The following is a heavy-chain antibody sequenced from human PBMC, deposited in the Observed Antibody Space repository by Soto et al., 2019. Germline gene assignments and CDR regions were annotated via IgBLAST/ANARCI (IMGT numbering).Heavy chain of an antibody. CDR1: GFPFSSYW. J-gene: IGHJ4*02. CDR2: ISSDGTNT. CDR3: ARGNRYYDNSDYNDY. V-gene: IGHV3-74*01. Sequence: GGSLRLSCAASGFASGFPFSSYWMHWVRQVPGKGLVWVSRISSDGTNTNYADSVKGRFTISRDNAKNTLYLQMNSLRAEDTAVYYCARGNRYYDNSDYNDYWGLGTLVTVSS. D-gene: IGHD3-22*01.